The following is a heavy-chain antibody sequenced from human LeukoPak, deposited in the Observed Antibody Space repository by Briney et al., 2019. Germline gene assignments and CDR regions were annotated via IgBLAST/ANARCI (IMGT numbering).Heavy chain of an antibody. CDR1: GLTFRRDW. Sequence: VWSYSLSCAPAGLTFRRDWMRWVREGPGKGLEWVANIKQDGSVIYYVDSVKGRFTISRDNAKNSLYLQMNSLRAEDTAVYYCARDGWNYVLSWSQGTLVTVSS. V-gene: IGHV3-7*01. CDR2: IKQDGSVI. D-gene: IGHD5-24*01. J-gene: IGHJ5*02. CDR3: ARDGWNYVLS.